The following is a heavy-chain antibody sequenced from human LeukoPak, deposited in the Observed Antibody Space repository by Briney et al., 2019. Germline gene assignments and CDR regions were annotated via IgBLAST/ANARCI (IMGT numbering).Heavy chain of an antibody. CDR3: ASGPYYYDSSGVLGS. CDR2: IWYDGSNK. V-gene: IGHV3-33*01. J-gene: IGHJ4*02. Sequence: GGSLRPSCAASGFTFSSYGMHWVRQAPGKGLEWVAVIWYDGSNKYYADSVKGRFTISRDNSKNTLYLQMNSLRAEDTAVYYCASGPYYYDSSGVLGSWGQGTLVTVSS. CDR1: GFTFSSYG. D-gene: IGHD3-22*01.